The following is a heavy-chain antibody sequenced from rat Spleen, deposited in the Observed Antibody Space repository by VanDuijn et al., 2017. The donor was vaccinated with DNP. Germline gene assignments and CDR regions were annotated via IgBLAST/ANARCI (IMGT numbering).Heavy chain of an antibody. Sequence: EVQLVESGGGLVLPGRSLKLSCAASGFTFSNYDMAWVRQAPTRGLEWVASFSSGGGNTYYRDSVKGRFTISRDNAKSTLYLQMNSLRSEDTATYYCARHYNNNLHWFPYWGQGTLVTVSS. J-gene: IGHJ3*01. CDR2: FSSGGGNT. CDR1: GFTFSNYD. CDR3: ARHYNNNLHWFPY. V-gene: IGHV5S23*01. D-gene: IGHD1-10*01.